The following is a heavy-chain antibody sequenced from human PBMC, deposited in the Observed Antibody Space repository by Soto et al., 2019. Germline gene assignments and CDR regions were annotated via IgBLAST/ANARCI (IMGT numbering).Heavy chain of an antibody. D-gene: IGHD3-16*01. CDR3: ARGLMHLDGVDV. J-gene: IGHJ6*02. V-gene: IGHV3-74*01. Sequence: EVQLVESGGGLVQPGGSLRLSCAASGFTFSSYWMHWVRQAPGKGLVWVSRIYTDGSRTNYADSVKGRFTISRDNAKNALYLQRNSLRAEDTAVYYCARGLMHLDGVDVGGQGTTVTVSS. CDR1: GFTFSSYW. CDR2: IYTDGSRT.